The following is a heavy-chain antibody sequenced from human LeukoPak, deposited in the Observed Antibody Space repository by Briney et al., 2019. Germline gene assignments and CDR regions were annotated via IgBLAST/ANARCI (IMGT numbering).Heavy chain of an antibody. V-gene: IGHV3-48*01. CDR3: ARGLYYYGTDAFDI. Sequence: AGGSLRLSCAASGFTFSSYSMNWVRQAPGKGLEWVSYISSSSSTIYYADSVKGRFTISRDNAKNSLYLQMNSLGAEDTAVYYCARGLYYYGTDAFDIWGQGTMVTVS. D-gene: IGHD3-16*01. CDR1: GFTFSSYS. CDR2: ISSSSSTI. J-gene: IGHJ3*02.